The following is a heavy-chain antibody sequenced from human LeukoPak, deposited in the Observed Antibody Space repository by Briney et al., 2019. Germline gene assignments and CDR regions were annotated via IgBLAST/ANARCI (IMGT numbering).Heavy chain of an antibody. CDR2: ISGTGGST. Sequence: GGSLRLSCAASGFTFSSYAMSWVRQAPGKGLEWVSTISGTGGSTYYADSVKGRFTISRDNSKNTLYLQMNSLRVEDTAVYYCAKGNLVPENFDNWGQGTLVTVSS. V-gene: IGHV3-23*01. D-gene: IGHD2-8*02. CDR3: AKGNLVPENFDN. J-gene: IGHJ4*02. CDR1: GFTFSSYA.